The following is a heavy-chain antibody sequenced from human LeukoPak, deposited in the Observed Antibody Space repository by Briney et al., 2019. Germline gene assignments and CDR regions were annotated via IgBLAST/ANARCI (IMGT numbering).Heavy chain of an antibody. CDR2: INTGNGNT. J-gene: IGHJ5*02. Sequence: GASVKVSCKASGYTFTSYALHWVRQAPGQRLEWMGWINTGNGNTKYSQKFQGRVTITKGTSASTAYMDLSSLRSEDTAVYYCARERAVGATTSWFDPWGQGTLVTVSS. CDR1: GYTFTSYA. D-gene: IGHD1-26*01. V-gene: IGHV1-3*04. CDR3: ARERAVGATTSWFDP.